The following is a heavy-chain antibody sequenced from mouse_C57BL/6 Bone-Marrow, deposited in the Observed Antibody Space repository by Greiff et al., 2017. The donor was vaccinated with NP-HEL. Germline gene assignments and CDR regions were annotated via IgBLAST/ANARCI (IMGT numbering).Heavy chain of an antibody. CDR3: ASPWVYYYGSSYCY. J-gene: IGHJ2*01. Sequence: VQLQQPGAELVRPGTSVKLSCKASGYTFTSYWMHWVKQRPGQGLEWIGVIDPSDSYTNYNQKFKGKATLTVDTSSSTAYMQLSSLTSEDSAVYYCASPWVYYYGSSYCYWGQGTTLTVSS. CDR2: IDPSDSYT. V-gene: IGHV1-59*01. D-gene: IGHD1-1*01. CDR1: GYTFTSYW.